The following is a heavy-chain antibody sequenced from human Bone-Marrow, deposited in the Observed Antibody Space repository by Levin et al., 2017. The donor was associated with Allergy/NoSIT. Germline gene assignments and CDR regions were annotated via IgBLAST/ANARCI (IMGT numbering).Heavy chain of an antibody. D-gene: IGHD5-18*01. CDR3: VTPWRRLWLLDY. Sequence: PSETLSLTCAASGFTFSSYGMHWVRQAPGKGLEWVAVISYDGNTKYYADSVKGRFTISRDDSKNTLYLQMNSLRPEDTAVYYCVTPWRRLWLLDYWGQGTLVTVSS. CDR2: ISYDGNTK. CDR1: GFTFSSYG. J-gene: IGHJ4*02. V-gene: IGHV3-30*03.